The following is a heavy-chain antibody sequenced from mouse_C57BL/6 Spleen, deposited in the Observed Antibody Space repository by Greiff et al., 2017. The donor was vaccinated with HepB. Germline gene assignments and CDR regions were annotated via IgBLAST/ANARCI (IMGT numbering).Heavy chain of an antibody. V-gene: IGHV5-17*01. CDR1: GFTFSDYG. CDR3: AMPRYDDYDGAMDY. J-gene: IGHJ4*01. Sequence: EVHLVESGGGLVKPGGSLKLSCAASGFTFSDYGMHWVRQAPEKGLEWVAYISSGSSTIYYADTVTGRFTISRDNAKNTLFLQMTSLRSEDTAVYYCAMPRYDDYDGAMDYWGQGTSVTVSS. D-gene: IGHD2-4*01. CDR2: ISSGSSTI.